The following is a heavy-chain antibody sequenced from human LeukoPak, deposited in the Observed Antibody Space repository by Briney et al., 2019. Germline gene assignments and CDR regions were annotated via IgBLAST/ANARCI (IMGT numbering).Heavy chain of an antibody. J-gene: IGHJ6*03. D-gene: IGHD3-3*01. CDR3: TTFFWSSYYSDYYYYYMDV. CDR1: GFTFSNAW. V-gene: IGHV3-15*01. CDR2: IKTKADGGTT. Sequence: PGGSLRLSCAASGFTFSNAWMTWVRQAPGKGLEWVGHIKTKADGGTTDYAAPVRGRFTISRDDSKNTLYLQMNSLKTEDTALYYCTTFFWSSYYSDYYYYYMDVWGKRTTVTVSS.